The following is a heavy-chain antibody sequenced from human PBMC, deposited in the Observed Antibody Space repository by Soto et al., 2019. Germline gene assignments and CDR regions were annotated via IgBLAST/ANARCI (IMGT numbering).Heavy chain of an antibody. CDR1: GYNFAGYW. Sequence: GESLKISCKGSGYNFAGYWIAWVRQMPGKGLELMGIIYPSDSDTRYRPSFQGQVTISADKSISSAYLQWSSLRASDTAMYYCARGGVSTRTFDYWGQGTLVTVAS. J-gene: IGHJ4*02. CDR2: IYPSDSDT. V-gene: IGHV5-51*01. CDR3: ARGGVSTRTFDY. D-gene: IGHD3-3*01.